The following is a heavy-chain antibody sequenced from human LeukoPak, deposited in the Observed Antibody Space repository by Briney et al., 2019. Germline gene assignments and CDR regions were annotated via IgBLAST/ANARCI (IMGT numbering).Heavy chain of an antibody. CDR3: AKVRDAYSSSWYTPYFGY. V-gene: IGHV3-23*01. CDR2: ISGSGGST. J-gene: IGHJ4*02. CDR1: GFTFSSYA. Sequence: GGSPRLSCAASGFTFSSYAMSWVRQAPGKGLEWVSAISGSGGSTYYADSVKGRFTISRDNSKNTLYLQMNSLGAEDTAVYYCAKVRDAYSSSWYTPYFGYWGQGTLVTVSS. D-gene: IGHD6-13*01.